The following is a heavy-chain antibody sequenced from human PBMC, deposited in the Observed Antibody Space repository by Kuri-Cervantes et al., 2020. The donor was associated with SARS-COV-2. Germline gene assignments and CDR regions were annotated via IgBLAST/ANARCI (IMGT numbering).Heavy chain of an antibody. V-gene: IGHV3-48*01. J-gene: IGHJ4*02. D-gene: IGHD6-19*01. Sequence: GGSLGLPCAASGFTFSSYSMNWVRQAPGKGLEWVSYISSSSSTIYYADSVKGRFTISRDNAKNSLYLQMNSLRAEDTAVYYCARNRGSGWPFFDYWGQGTLVTVSS. CDR1: GFTFSSYS. CDR2: ISSSSSTI. CDR3: ARNRGSGWPFFDY.